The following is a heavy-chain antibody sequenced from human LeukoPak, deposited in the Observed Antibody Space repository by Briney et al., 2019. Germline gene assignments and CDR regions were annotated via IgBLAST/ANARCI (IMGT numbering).Heavy chain of an antibody. J-gene: IGHJ5*02. CDR3: AREVLGYCSSTSCYTGGWFDP. CDR1: GFTVSSNY. V-gene: IGHV3-53*01. Sequence: GGSLRLSCAASGFTVSSNYMSWVRQAPGKGLEWVSVIYSGGSTYYADSVKGRFTISRDNSKNTLYLQMNSLRAEDTAVYYCAREVLGYCSSTSCYTGGWFDPWGQGTLVTVSS. CDR2: IYSGGST. D-gene: IGHD2-2*02.